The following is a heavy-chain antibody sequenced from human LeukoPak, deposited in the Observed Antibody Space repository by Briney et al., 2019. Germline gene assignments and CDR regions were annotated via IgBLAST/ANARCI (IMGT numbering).Heavy chain of an antibody. CDR3: ARVKRAAARSGWFDP. CDR2: ISSSSSYI. V-gene: IGHV3-21*01. D-gene: IGHD2-2*01. J-gene: IGHJ5*02. CDR1: GFTFSSYS. Sequence: PGGSLRLSCAASGFTFSSYSMNWVRQAPGKGLEWVSSISSSSSYIYYADSVKGRFTISRGNAKNSLYLQMNSLRAEDTAVYYCARVKRAAARSGWFDPWGQGTLVTVSS.